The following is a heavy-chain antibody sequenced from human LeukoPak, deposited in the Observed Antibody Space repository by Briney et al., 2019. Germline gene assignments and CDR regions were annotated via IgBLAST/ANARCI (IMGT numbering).Heavy chain of an antibody. CDR3: AKRDYYDSSGYAPLFDY. CDR1: EFTFSNYA. CDR2: ISGNGGKI. D-gene: IGHD3-22*01. Sequence: GGSLRLSCAASEFTFSNYAMAWVRQAPGEGLEWVSGISGNGGKIYYADSVKGRFTISGDNSKNTLYLQMNSLTGEDTAVYFCAKRDYYDSSGYAPLFDYWGQGTLVTVSP. V-gene: IGHV3-23*01. J-gene: IGHJ4*02.